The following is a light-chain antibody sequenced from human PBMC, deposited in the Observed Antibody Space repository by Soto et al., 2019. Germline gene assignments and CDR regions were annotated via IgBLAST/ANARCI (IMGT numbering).Light chain of an antibody. V-gene: IGLV2-14*03. CDR1: SGDVGGYNY. CDR2: DVS. J-gene: IGLJ1*01. CDR3: HSYASTSAYV. Sequence: QSALTKPASVFGSPGQSITISCTGTSGDVGGYNYVSWYQQPPGKAPKLMIYDVSNRPSGVSDRFSGSKSGNTASLTISGVQADDVDYYYCHSYASTSAYVFGTGPKAAGL.